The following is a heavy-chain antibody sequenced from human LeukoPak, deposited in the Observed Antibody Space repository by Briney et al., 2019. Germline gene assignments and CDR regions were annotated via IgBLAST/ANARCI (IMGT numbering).Heavy chain of an antibody. Sequence: SETLSLTCTVSGGSISSYYWSWIRQPPGKGLEWIGYIYYSGSTNYNPSLKSRVTIPLDTSKNQFSLKLSSVTAADTAVYYCARKGGWKQPHFAAWGQGTLVTVSS. V-gene: IGHV4-59*12. CDR1: GGSISSYY. CDR3: ARKGGWKQPHFAA. J-gene: IGHJ5*02. D-gene: IGHD5-18*01. CDR2: IYYSGST.